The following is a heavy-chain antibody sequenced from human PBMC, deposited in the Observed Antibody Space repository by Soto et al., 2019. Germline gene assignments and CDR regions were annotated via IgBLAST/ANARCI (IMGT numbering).Heavy chain of an antibody. D-gene: IGHD1-26*01. CDR3: AKPAKGSGSYAPFDS. CDR1: GFTFVSYV. CDR2: ISVGGGST. V-gene: IGHV3-23*01. J-gene: IGHJ4*02. Sequence: GGSLRLSCAASGFTFVSYVMTWVRQAPGKGLEWVSAISVGGGSTSYADSVKGRFTISRDNSKNTLYLRMISLRVEDTAVYYCAKPAKGSGSYAPFDSWGQGILVTVSS.